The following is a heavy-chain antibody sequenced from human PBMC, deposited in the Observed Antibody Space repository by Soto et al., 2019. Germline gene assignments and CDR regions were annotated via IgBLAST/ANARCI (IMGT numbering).Heavy chain of an antibody. J-gene: IGHJ6*03. CDR3: ARGSLTYYYGSGSYPPTYYYYYYMDV. Sequence: GASVKVSCKASGYTFTSYDINWVRQATGQGLEWMGWMNPNSGNTGYAQKFQGRVTMTRNTSISTAYMELSSLRSEDTAVYYCARGSLTYYYGSGSYPPTYYYYYYMDVWG. CDR2: MNPNSGNT. D-gene: IGHD3-10*01. V-gene: IGHV1-8*01. CDR1: GYTFTSYD.